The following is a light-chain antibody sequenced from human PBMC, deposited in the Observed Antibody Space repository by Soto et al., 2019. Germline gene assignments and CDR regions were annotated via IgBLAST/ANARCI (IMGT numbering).Light chain of an antibody. CDR3: QQYYSTPLT. Sequence: DTVITLSVDSLDGSLVQKATINCKHRQGDLHSSNNKKYLAWYQQKPGQPPTLLIYWASTRESGVPDRFSGSGSGTDFTLAISRLQAEDVAVYYCQQYYSTPLTFGGGTKVDIK. CDR2: WAS. CDR1: QGDLHSSNNKKY. V-gene: IGKV4-1*01. J-gene: IGKJ4*01.